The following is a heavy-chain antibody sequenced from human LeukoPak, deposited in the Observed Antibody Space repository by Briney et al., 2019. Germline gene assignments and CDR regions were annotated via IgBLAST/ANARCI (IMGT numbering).Heavy chain of an antibody. J-gene: IGHJ4*02. D-gene: IGHD2-2*01. Sequence: ASVKVSCKASGGTFSSYAISWVRQAPGQGLEWMGRIIPILGIANYAQKFQGRVTITTDESTSTAYMELSSLRSEDTAVYYCATYCSSTSCYEKPFDYWGQGTLVNVSS. CDR2: IIPILGIA. CDR1: GGTFSSYA. CDR3: ATYCSSTSCYEKPFDY. V-gene: IGHV1-69*04.